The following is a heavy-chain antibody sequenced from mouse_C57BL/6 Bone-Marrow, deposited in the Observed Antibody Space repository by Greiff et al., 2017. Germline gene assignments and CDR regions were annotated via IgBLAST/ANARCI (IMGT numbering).Heavy chain of an antibody. D-gene: IGHD2-4*01. CDR2: ISDGGSYT. Sequence: EVQLVESGGGLVKPGGSLKLSCAASGFTFSSYAMSWVRQTPEKRLEWVATISDGGSYTYYPDNVKGRFTISRDNAKNNLYLQMSHLKSEDTAMYYCAREGYDYPTFDVWGTGTTVTVSS. J-gene: IGHJ1*03. V-gene: IGHV5-4*01. CDR1: GFTFSSYA. CDR3: AREGYDYPTFDV.